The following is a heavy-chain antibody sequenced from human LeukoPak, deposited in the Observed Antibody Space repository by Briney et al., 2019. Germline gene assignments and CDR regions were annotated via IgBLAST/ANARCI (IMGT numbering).Heavy chain of an antibody. CDR2: IIPILGIA. Sequence: SVKVSCKASGGTFSSYAISWVRQAPGQGLEWMGRIIPILGIANYAQKFQGRVTITADKSTSTAYMELSSLRSEDTAVYYCARGIYYYDSSGFFSVYGMDVWGQGTTVTVSS. V-gene: IGHV1-69*04. D-gene: IGHD3-22*01. CDR3: ARGIYYYDSSGFFSVYGMDV. CDR1: GGTFSSYA. J-gene: IGHJ6*02.